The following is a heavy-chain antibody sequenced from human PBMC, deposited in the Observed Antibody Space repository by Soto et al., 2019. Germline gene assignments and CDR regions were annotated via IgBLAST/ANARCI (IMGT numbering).Heavy chain of an antibody. V-gene: IGHV4-30-4*01. J-gene: IGHJ4*02. CDR2: IYYSGST. D-gene: IGHD3-10*01. Sequence: PSETLSLTCTVSGDSISSGDYYWSWIRQPPGKGLEWIGCIYYSGSTNYNPSLKSRVTISVDTSKNQFSLKLNSMTAADTAVYYCARHNYGSGSTYFDYWGQGTLVTVSS. CDR3: ARHNYGSGSTYFDY. CDR1: GDSISSGDYY.